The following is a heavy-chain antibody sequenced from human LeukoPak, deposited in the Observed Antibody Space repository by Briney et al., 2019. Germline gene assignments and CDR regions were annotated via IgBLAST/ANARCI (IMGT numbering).Heavy chain of an antibody. V-gene: IGHV4-34*01. Sequence: PSETLSLTCAVYGGSFSGYYWSWVRQPPGKGLEWIGEINHSGSTNYNPSLKSRVTISVDTSKNQFSLKLSSVTAADTAVYYCARWTRSTHLYYYYYMDVWGKGTTVTVSS. J-gene: IGHJ6*03. D-gene: IGHD3-3*02. CDR2: INHSGST. CDR1: GGSFSGYY. CDR3: ARWTRSTHLYYYYYMDV.